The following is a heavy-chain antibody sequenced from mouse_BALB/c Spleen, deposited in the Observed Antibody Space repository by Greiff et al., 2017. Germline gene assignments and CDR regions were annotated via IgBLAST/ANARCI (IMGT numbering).Heavy chain of an antibody. Sequence: EVKLVESGGGLVKPGGSLKLSCAASGFTFSDYYMYWVRQTPEKRLEWVATISDGGSYTYYPDSVKGRFTISRDNAKNNLYLQMSSLKSEDTAMYYCARGYVWFAYWGQGTLVTVSA. CDR3: ARGYVWFAY. CDR1: GFTFSDYY. CDR2: ISDGGSYT. J-gene: IGHJ3*01. V-gene: IGHV5-4*02.